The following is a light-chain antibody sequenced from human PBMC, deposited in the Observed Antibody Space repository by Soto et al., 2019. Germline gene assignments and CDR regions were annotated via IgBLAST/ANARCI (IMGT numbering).Light chain of an antibody. CDR3: AAWDDSLSGYV. Sequence: QSVLAQPPSASGTPGQRVTISCSGSSSNIGSNYVYWYQQVPGTAPKLLMYKNYERPSGVPDRFSGSKSGTSASLAISGLPSEDEVDYYCAAWDDSLSGYVFASGTKVTVL. J-gene: IGLJ1*01. V-gene: IGLV1-47*01. CDR2: KNY. CDR1: SSNIGSNY.